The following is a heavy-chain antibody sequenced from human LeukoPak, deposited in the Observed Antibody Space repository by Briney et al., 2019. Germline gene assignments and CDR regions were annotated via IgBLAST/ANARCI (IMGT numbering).Heavy chain of an antibody. J-gene: IGHJ5*02. CDR1: GFTFSSYS. D-gene: IGHD2-15*01. Sequence: AGGSLRLSCAASGFTFSSYSMNWVRQAPGKGLEWVSSISSSSSYIYYADSVKGRFTISRDNAKNSLYLQMNSLRAEDTAVYYCARAPKGRYCSGGSCFFYNWFDPWGQGTLVTVSS. CDR3: ARAPKGRYCSGGSCFFYNWFDP. CDR2: ISSSSSYI. V-gene: IGHV3-21*01.